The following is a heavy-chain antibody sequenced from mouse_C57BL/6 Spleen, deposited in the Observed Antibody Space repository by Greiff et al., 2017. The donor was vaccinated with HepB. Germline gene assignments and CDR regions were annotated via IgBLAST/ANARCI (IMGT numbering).Heavy chain of an antibody. CDR3: ARARDYSSGPYWYAMDY. V-gene: IGHV1-81*01. Sequence: QVQLKESGAELARPGASVKLSCKASGYTFTSYGISWVKQRTGQGLEWIGEIYPRSGNTYYNEKFKGKATLTADKSSSTAYMELRSLTSEDSAVYFCARARDYSSGPYWYAMDYWGQGTSVTVSS. CDR1: GYTFTSYG. J-gene: IGHJ4*01. CDR2: IYPRSGNT. D-gene: IGHD3-2*02.